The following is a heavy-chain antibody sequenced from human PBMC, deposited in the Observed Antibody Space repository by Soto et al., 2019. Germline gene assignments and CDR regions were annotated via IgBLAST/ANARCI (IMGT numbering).Heavy chain of an antibody. CDR3: ARDTYIAAAGPISAY. CDR1: GFSFSNYW. Sequence: PGGSLRLSCVGSGFSFSNYWMTWVRRAPGKGLEWVATINQDGSETFSVESVEGRFTISRDNAKNSLYLQINSLRDEDTAVYHCARDTYIAAAGPISAYWGQGALVTVS. J-gene: IGHJ1*01. CDR2: INQDGSET. D-gene: IGHD6-25*01. V-gene: IGHV3-7*03.